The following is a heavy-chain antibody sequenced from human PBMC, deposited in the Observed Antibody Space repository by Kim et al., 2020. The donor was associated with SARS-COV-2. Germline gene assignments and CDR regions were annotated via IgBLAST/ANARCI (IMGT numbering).Heavy chain of an antibody. CDR1: GFAFRSSA. D-gene: IGHD2-21*01. J-gene: IGHJ4*01. Sequence: GGSLRLSCAASGFAFRSSALHWVRQSPGKGLEWVAVIWSDGSKKYYTDSVKGRFTISRDNSKNTLFLQMDSLRAEDTAIYYCARGYDANSAGYYYFD. CDR3: ARGYDANSAGYYYFD. CDR2: IWSDGSKK. V-gene: IGHV3-33*01.